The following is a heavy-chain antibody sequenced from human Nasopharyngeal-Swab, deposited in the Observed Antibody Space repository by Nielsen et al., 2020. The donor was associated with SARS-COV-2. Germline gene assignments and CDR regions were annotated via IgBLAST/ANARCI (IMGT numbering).Heavy chain of an antibody. J-gene: IGHJ6*02. Sequence: WARQAPGQGLEWMGGMKPNSGNTSYAQKFQGRVTMTRDTSTSTVYMELSSLRSEDTAVYYCARDTRLRGYSGYDSRYYYYGMDVWGQGTTVTVSS. CDR3: ARDTRLRGYSGYDSRYYYYGMDV. CDR2: MKPNSGNT. D-gene: IGHD5-12*01. V-gene: IGHV1-46*01.